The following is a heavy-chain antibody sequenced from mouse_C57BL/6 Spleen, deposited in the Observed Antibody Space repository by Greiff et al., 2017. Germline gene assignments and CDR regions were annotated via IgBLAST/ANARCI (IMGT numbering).Heavy chain of an antibody. D-gene: IGHD1-1*01. CDR3: ASAYYGSSYDD. CDR1: GYTFTSYW. CDR2: IHPNSGST. J-gene: IGHJ2*01. Sequence: QVQLQQPGAELVKPGASVKLSCKASGYTFTSYWMHWVKQRPGQGLEWIGMIHPNSGSTNYNEKFKSKATLTVDKSSSTAYMQLSSLTSEDSAVXDCASAYYGSSYDDWGQGTTLTVSS. V-gene: IGHV1-64*01.